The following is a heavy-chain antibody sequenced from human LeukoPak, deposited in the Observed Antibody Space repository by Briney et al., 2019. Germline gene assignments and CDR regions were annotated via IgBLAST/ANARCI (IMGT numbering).Heavy chain of an antibody. Sequence: GGSLRLSCAASGFTSSSYTMNWVRQPPGKGLEWVSNIGTSTTTIYYADSVKGRFTISRDNSKNTLYLQMNSLRAEDTAVYYCAKGIDDRHDAFDIWGQGTMVTVSS. CDR3: AKGIDDRHDAFDI. CDR1: GFTSSSYT. D-gene: IGHD1-1*01. CDR2: IGTSTTTI. V-gene: IGHV3-48*01. J-gene: IGHJ3*02.